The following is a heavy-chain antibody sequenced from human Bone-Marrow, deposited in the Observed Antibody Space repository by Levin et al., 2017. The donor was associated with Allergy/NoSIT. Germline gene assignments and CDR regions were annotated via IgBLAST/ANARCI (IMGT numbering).Heavy chain of an antibody. V-gene: IGHV7-4-1*02. CDR1: GYTIRTYA. J-gene: IGHJ6*03. CDR3: ARKPYHYYHMDV. CDR2: INTISGNP. Sequence: ASVKVSCKASGYTIRTYALNWVRQAPGQGLEWMGWINTISGNPAYAQGLTGRFVFSLDTSVNTAYLQISSLKAEDTAVYYCARKPYHYYHMDVWGKGTTVTVSS.